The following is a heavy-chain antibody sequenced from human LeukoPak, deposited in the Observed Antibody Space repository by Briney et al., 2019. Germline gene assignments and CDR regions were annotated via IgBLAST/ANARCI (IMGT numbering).Heavy chain of an antibody. D-gene: IGHD3-3*01. CDR1: GFTFSNSA. CDR3: ARESYDFWSGYYTFFDY. Sequence: PGGSLRLSCVASGFTFSNSAMTWVRQAPGKGLEWVANIKQDGSEKYYVDSVKGRFTISRDNAKNSLYLQMNSLRAEDTAVYYCARESYDFWSGYYTFFDYWGQGTLVTVSS. V-gene: IGHV3-7*01. CDR2: IKQDGSEK. J-gene: IGHJ4*02.